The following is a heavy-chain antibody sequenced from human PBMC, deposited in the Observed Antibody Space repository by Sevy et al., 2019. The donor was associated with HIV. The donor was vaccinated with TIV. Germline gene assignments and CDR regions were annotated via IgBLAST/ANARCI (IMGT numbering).Heavy chain of an antibody. CDR1: GGSISSGDYN. Sequence: SETLSLTCTVSGGSISSGDYNWSWIRQPQGKGLEWIGYIYYTGRTDYNPSLKSRVIISVDTSKNQVSLKLSSVTAADTAVYYCARGPPFGYWGQGTLVTVSS. V-gene: IGHV4-30-4*01. CDR3: ARGPPFGY. CDR2: IYYTGRT. J-gene: IGHJ4*01.